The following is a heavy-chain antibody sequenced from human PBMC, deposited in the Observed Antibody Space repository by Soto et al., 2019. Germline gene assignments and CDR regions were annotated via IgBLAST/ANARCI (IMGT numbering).Heavy chain of an antibody. Sequence: EVQLVESGGGLVQPGGSLTLSCAASGFTFSRHWMHWVRQAPGKGLVRVSRIKTDGTSTSYADSVKGRFTISRDNAKNTLGLQMNSLTAEDTAVYYCARDMRAVPWYGGVSSAFDIWGQGTVVTVSS. CDR2: IKTDGTST. CDR1: GFTFSRHW. J-gene: IGHJ3*02. CDR3: ARDMRAVPWYGGVSSAFDI. V-gene: IGHV3-74*01. D-gene: IGHD3-10*01.